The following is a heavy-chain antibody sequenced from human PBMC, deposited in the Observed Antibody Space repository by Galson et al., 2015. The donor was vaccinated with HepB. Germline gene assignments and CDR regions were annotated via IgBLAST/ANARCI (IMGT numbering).Heavy chain of an antibody. CDR2: IKSKTYGGTA. Sequence: SLRLSCAASGFSFSNAWMNWVRRVPGKGLEWVGHIKSKTYGGTADYAAPVKDRFTLSRDGSKNILYLHLDSLNTEDTGIYYCTTATMIRGEVPYYFYKYGMDVWGQGTAVTVSS. V-gene: IGHV3-15*07. J-gene: IGHJ6*02. CDR3: TTATMIRGEVPYYFYKYGMDV. D-gene: IGHD3-10*01. CDR1: GFSFSNAW.